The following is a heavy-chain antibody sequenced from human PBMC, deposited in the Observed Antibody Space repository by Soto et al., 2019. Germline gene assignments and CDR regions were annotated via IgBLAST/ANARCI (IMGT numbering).Heavy chain of an antibody. CDR2: IYPGDSDT. D-gene: IGHD5-18*01. V-gene: IGHV5-51*01. CDR3: ARQSSYGYDALDI. J-gene: IGHJ3*02. Sequence: GESLKISCKGSGYSFTSYWIGWVRQMPGKGLEWMGIIYPGDSDTRYSPSFQGQVTISADKSISTAYLQWSSLRASDAAMYYCARQSSYGYDALDIWGQGTMVTVSS. CDR1: GYSFTSYW.